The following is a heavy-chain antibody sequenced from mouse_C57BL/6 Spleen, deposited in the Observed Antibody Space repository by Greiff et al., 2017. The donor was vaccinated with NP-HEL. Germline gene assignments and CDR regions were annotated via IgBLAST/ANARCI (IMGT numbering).Heavy chain of an antibody. D-gene: IGHD3-2*02. Sequence: VKLVESGAELVRPGTSVKMSCKASGYTFTNYWIGWAKQRPGHGLEWIGDIYPGGGYTNYNEKFKGKATLTADKSSSTAYMQFSSLTSEDSAIYYCARSSSGRDFEVWGTGTTVTVAS. CDR1: GYTFTNYW. J-gene: IGHJ1*03. V-gene: IGHV1-63*01. CDR3: ARSSSGRDFEV. CDR2: IYPGGGYT.